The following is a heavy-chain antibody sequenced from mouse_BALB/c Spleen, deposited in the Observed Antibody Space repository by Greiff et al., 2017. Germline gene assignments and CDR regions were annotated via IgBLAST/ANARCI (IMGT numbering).Heavy chain of an antibody. J-gene: IGHJ3*01. CDR2: ISSGSSTI. D-gene: IGHD1-2*01. V-gene: IGHV5-17*02. Sequence: EVQLVESGGGLVQPGGSRKLSCAASGFTFSSFGMHWVRQAPEKGLEWVAYISSGSSTIYYADPMKGRFTISGDNPKNTLFLQMTSLRSEDTALYCGTSTTTATTFAYWGQGTLVTVSA. CDR1: GFTFSSFG. CDR3: TSTTTATTFAY.